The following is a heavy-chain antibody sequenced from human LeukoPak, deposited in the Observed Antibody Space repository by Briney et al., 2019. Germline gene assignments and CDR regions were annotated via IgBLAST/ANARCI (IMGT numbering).Heavy chain of an antibody. CDR1: GDTFTSHS. J-gene: IGHJ6*02. V-gene: IGHV1-69*02. D-gene: IGHD1/OR15-1a*01. CDR2: IIPSLGKT. CDR3: ARTPNWNNHCYSFYSIDV. Sequence: ASVEVSCKASGDTFTSHSINWVRQAPRQGLEWVGRIIPSLGKTYYAQKFQGRVSITADTSTNTAYMELTSLTSEDTAMYYCARTPNWNNHCYSFYSIDVWGQGTTITVSS.